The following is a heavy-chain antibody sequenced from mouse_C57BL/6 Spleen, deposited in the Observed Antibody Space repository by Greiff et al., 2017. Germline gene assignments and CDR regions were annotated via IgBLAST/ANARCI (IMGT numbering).Heavy chain of an antibody. CDR3: ARRESLYYAMDY. V-gene: IGHV1-50*01. D-gene: IGHD6-1*01. J-gene: IGHJ4*01. CDR1: GYTFTSYW. Sequence: QVQLQQPGAELVKPGASVKLSCKASGYTFTSYWMQWVKQRPGQGLEWIGEIDPSDSYPNYNQKFKGQATLTVDTSSSTAYMQLSSLTSEDSAVSYCARRESLYYAMDYWGQGTSVTVSS. CDR2: IDPSDSYP.